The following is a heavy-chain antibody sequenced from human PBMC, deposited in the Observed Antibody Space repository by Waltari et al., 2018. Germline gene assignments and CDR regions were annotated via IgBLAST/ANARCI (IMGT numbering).Heavy chain of an antibody. D-gene: IGHD3-16*01. CDR2: IILTSGTV. V-gene: IGHV1-69*01. CDR1: GGPFATYA. Sequence: QVQLVQAGAEVKRPGSSVRVYCPASGGPFATYALAGGRQAPGQGLEWLGGIILTSGTVEYAQKFQGRVTITADESTSTAFMELSSLRSEDTAKYYCVRDRDCNNDDCYALFDYWGQGTQITVSS. J-gene: IGHJ4*02. CDR3: VRDRDCNNDDCYALFDY.